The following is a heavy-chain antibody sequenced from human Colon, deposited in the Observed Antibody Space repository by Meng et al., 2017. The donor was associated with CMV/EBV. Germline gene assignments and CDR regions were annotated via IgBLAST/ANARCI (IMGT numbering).Heavy chain of an antibody. CDR2: IYSGGST. V-gene: IGHV3-66*01. CDR1: GFTVSSNY. CDR3: AKGVHDYNYYYGMDV. D-gene: IGHD3/OR15-3a*01. Sequence: GESLKISCAASGFTVSSNYMSWVRQAPGKGLEWVSFIYSGGSTYYADSVKGRFTISRDNSKNTLYLQMNSLRAEDTAVYFCAKGVHDYNYYYGMDVWGQGTTVTVSS. J-gene: IGHJ6*02.